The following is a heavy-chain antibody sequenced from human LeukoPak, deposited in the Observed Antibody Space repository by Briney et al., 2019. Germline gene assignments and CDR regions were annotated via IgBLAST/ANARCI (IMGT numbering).Heavy chain of an antibody. V-gene: IGHV3-53*01. D-gene: IGHD5-24*01. CDR1: GFTVGTKY. CDR3: ARVGDHFHWNLDL. Sequence: PGGSLRLSCAASGFTVGTKYMNWVRQAPGKGLEWVSIIYSGGTTYYADSVKGRSTISRDTSKNTLSLQMNSLRAEDTAVYFCARVGDHFHWNLDLWGRGTLVTVSS. CDR2: IYSGGTT. J-gene: IGHJ2*01.